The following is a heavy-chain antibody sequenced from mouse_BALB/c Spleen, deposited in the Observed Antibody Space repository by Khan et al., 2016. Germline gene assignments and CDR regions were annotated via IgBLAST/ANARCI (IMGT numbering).Heavy chain of an antibody. CDR1: GYTFISYV. V-gene: IGHV1S136*01. CDR3: ARKNYYVSSFYWYFDV. CDR2: ITPYNDGT. J-gene: IGHJ1*01. D-gene: IGHD1-1*01. Sequence: EVQLQESGPELVKPGASVKMSCKASGYTFISYVMHWVKQKPGQGLEWIGYITPYNDGTKYNEKFKGKATLTSDKSSSTAYMELSSLTSEDSAVYYCARKNYYVSSFYWYFDVWGAGTTVTVSS.